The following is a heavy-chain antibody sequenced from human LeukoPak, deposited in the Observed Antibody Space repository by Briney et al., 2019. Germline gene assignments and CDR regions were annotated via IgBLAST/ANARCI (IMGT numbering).Heavy chain of an antibody. CDR2: ISWNSGSI. D-gene: IGHD6-13*01. CDR3: AKDMSGSSSCIDY. V-gene: IGHV3-9*01. CDR1: GFTFDDYA. J-gene: IGHJ4*02. Sequence: GRSLRLSCAASGFTFDDYAMHWVRQAPGKGLEWVSGISWNSGSIGYADSVKGRFTISRDNAKNSLYLQMNSLRAEDTALYYCAKDMSGSSSCIDYWGQGTLVTVSS.